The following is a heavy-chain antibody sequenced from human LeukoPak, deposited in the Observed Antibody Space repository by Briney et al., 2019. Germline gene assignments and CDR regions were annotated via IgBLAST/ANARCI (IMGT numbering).Heavy chain of an antibody. CDR2: ISSCSSYI. Sequence: KPGGSLRLSCAASGFTFSSYSMNWVRQAPGKGLEWVSSISSCSSYIYYADSVKGRFTISRDNAKNSLYLQMNSLRAEDTAVYYCARSRGAAAGSIGYWGQGTLVTVSS. J-gene: IGHJ4*02. CDR1: GFTFSSYS. V-gene: IGHV3-21*01. D-gene: IGHD6-13*01. CDR3: ARSRGAAAGSIGY.